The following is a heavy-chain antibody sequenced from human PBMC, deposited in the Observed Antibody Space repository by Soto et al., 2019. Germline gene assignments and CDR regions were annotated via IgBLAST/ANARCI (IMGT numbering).Heavy chain of an antibody. D-gene: IGHD6-6*01. Sequence: SLKVSCKASGGTFSSYAISWVRQAPGQGLEWMGGIIPIFGTANYAQKFQGRVTITADESTSTAYMELSSLRSEDTAVYYCARTPDSSSSVNYYYYYGMDVWGQGTTVTVSS. CDR2: IIPIFGTA. V-gene: IGHV1-69*13. J-gene: IGHJ6*02. CDR1: GGTFSSYA. CDR3: ARTPDSSSSVNYYYYYGMDV.